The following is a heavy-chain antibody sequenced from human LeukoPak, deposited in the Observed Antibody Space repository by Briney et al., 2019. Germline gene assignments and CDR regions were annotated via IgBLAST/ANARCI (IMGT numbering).Heavy chain of an antibody. CDR2: ISAHNGNT. D-gene: IGHD3-10*01. CDR3: ARVGYYGSGSYYPNDAFDI. V-gene: IGHV1-18*01. CDR1: GYTFTNYG. Sequence: EASVKVSCKASGYTFTNYGISWVRQGPGQGLEWMGWISAHNGNTNYAQNLQGRVTMTTDTSTSTAYMELRSLRSEDTAVYYCARVGYYGSGSYYPNDAFDIWGQGTMVTVSS. J-gene: IGHJ3*02.